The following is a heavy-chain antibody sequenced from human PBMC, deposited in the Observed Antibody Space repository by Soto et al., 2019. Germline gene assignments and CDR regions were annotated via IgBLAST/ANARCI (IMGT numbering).Heavy chain of an antibody. J-gene: IGHJ4*02. Sequence: GGSLRLSCAASGFTFSSYAMHWVRQAPGKGLEWVAVISYDGSNKYYADSVKGRFTISRDNSKNTLYLQMNSLRAEDTAVYYCARGITDTAMVTALYGWGQGTLVTVSS. CDR2: ISYDGSNK. CDR3: ARGITDTAMVTALYG. CDR1: GFTFSSYA. V-gene: IGHV3-30-3*01. D-gene: IGHD5-18*01.